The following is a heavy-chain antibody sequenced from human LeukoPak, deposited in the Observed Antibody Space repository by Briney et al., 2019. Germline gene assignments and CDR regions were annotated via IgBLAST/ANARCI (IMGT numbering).Heavy chain of an antibody. CDR1: GFTFSSYA. Sequence: PGGSLRLSCAASGFTFSSYAMSWVSQAPGKGLEWVSAISGSGGSTYYADSVKGRFTISRDNSKNTLYLQMNSLRAEDTAVYYCAKFLSYYDFWSGSVEYYYYYMDVWGKGTTVTVSS. CDR3: AKFLSYYDFWSGSVEYYYYYMDV. D-gene: IGHD3-3*01. J-gene: IGHJ6*03. CDR2: ISGSGGST. V-gene: IGHV3-23*01.